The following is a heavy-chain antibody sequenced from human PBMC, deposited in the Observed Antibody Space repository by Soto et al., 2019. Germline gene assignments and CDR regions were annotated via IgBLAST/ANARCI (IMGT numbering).Heavy chain of an antibody. CDR3: AAGVGAVAGTGAFDI. CDR2: IVVGSGNT. CDR1: GFTFTSSA. J-gene: IGHJ3*02. D-gene: IGHD6-19*01. Sequence: GASVKVSCKASGFTFTSSAVQWVRQARGQRLEWIGWIVVGSGNTNYAQKFQERVTITRNMSTSTAYMELSSLRSEDTAVYYCAAGVGAVAGTGAFDIWGQGTMVTVSS. V-gene: IGHV1-58*01.